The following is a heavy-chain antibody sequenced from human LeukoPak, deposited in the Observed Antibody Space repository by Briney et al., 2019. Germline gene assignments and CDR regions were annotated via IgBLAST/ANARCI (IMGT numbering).Heavy chain of an antibody. D-gene: IGHD3-22*01. Sequence: GASVKVSCKASGGTFSSYAISWVRQAPGQGLEWMGGIIPIFGTANYAQKFQGRVTITADESTSTAYMELSSLRSEDTAVYYCARVDTAMVPPGYYYDSSGYSSGAFDIWGQGTMVTVSS. CDR3: ARVDTAMVPPGYYYDSSGYSSGAFDI. CDR1: GGTFSSYA. V-gene: IGHV1-69*13. CDR2: IIPIFGTA. J-gene: IGHJ3*02.